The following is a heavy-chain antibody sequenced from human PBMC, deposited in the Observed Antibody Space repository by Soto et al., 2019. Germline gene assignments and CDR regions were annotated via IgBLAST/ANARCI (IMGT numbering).Heavy chain of an antibody. CDR1: GFTFTRYS. CDR3: ARESEELTSNFDY. CDR2: ISSTTNYI. J-gene: IGHJ4*02. Sequence: GGSLRLSCAASGFTFTRYSMNWVRQAPGKGLEWVSSISSTTNYIYYADSMKGRFTVSRDNAKNSVYLEMNSLSAEDTAVYYCARESEELTSNFDYWGQGTLVTVSS. D-gene: IGHD1-7*01. V-gene: IGHV3-21*01.